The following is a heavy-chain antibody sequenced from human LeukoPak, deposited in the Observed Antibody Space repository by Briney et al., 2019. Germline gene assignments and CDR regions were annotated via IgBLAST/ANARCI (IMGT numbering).Heavy chain of an antibody. D-gene: IGHD6-13*01. CDR1: GGTFSSYA. CDR3: AGSSSWSPPSFVSAFDI. CDR2: IIPIFGTA. V-gene: IGHV1-69*13. Sequence: SVKVSCKASGGTFSSYAISWVRQAPGQGLEWMGGIIPIFGTANYAQRFQGRVTITADESTSTAYMELSSLRSEDTAVYYCAGSSSWSPPSFVSAFDIWGQGTMVTVSS. J-gene: IGHJ3*02.